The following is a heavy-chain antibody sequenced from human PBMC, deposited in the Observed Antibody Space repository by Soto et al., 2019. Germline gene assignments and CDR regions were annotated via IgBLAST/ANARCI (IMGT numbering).Heavy chain of an antibody. CDR1: GFTFSSYG. D-gene: IGHD3-10*01. J-gene: IGHJ2*01. V-gene: IGHV3-33*01. CDR2: IWYDGSNK. Sequence: ESGGGVVQPGRSLRLSCAASGFTFSSYGMHWVRQAPGKGLEWVAVIWYDGSNKYYADSVKGRFTISRDNSKNTLYLQMTSLRAEDTAVYYCARESYGSGNWYFDLWGRGTLVTVSS. CDR3: ARESYGSGNWYFDL.